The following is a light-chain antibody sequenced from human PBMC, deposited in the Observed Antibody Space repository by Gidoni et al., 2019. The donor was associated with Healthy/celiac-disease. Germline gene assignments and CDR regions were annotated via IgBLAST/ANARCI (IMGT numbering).Light chain of an antibody. Sequence: IVLTQSPATLSLSPGDRATLSCRASQSVSSYLAWYQQKPGQAPRLLIYDASNMATGIPARFSGSGSGTDFTLTISSLEPEDFAVYYCQQRSNWPWTFGQGTKVEIK. J-gene: IGKJ1*01. CDR1: QSVSSY. V-gene: IGKV3-11*01. CDR3: QQRSNWPWT. CDR2: DAS.